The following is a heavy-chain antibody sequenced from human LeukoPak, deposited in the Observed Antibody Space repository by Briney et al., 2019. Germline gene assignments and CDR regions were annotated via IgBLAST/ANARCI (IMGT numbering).Heavy chain of an antibody. Sequence: SETLSLTCTVSGVSIGSYYWSWMRQSPGKGLEWLTYIHTSGSSSYNPSLKSRATMSVDTSKNQVSLRLTSVTAADTAVYYCATLRAAGPFDYWGQGTLVTVSS. CDR3: ATLRAAGPFDY. CDR1: GVSIGSYY. D-gene: IGHD6-13*01. CDR2: IHTSGSS. V-gene: IGHV4-59*01. J-gene: IGHJ4*02.